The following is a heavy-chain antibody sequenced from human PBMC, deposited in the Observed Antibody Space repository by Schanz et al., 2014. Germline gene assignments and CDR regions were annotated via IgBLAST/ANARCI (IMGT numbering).Heavy chain of an antibody. D-gene: IGHD4-17*01. V-gene: IGHV4-31*03. CDR2: ISYSGST. J-gene: IGHJ3*02. CDR3: ARDRGRGDLPGDI. CDR1: GGSVSSGGDY. Sequence: QVQLQESGPGLVKPSQTLSLTCTVSGGSVSSGGDYWSWIRQHPGKGLEWIGFISYSGSTYYNPSLKRRVTISRETSKKQFSLSLDSATAADTAVDYCARDRGRGDLPGDIWGQGTMITVSS.